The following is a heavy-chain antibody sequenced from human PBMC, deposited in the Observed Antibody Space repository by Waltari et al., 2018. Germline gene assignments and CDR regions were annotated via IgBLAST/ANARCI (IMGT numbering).Heavy chain of an antibody. D-gene: IGHD3-3*02. CDR3: ARAPSFHYGIFSVPLTLDY. CDR2: MNHRRSE. Sequence: QVQLNQWGAGVLKPSETLSLTCAGYGESFSDHLWTWIRQHPGQGLEWIGHMNHRRSENYNPSLRNRVSISVDTSMNQFSLMMTSLTAADTGVYYCARAPSFHYGIFSVPLTLDYWSQGTMVIVSS. J-gene: IGHJ3*01. V-gene: IGHV4-34*01. CDR1: GESFSDHL.